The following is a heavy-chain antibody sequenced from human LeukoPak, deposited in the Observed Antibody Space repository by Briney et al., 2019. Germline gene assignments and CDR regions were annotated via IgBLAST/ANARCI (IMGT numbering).Heavy chain of an antibody. V-gene: IGHV3-23*01. CDR3: TGHGSGSY. Sequence: PGGSLRLSCAVSGFTVSNNALTWFRQASGKGLEWVSDIRGGGDTYYAESVKGRFTISRDNSKNILYLQMNSLRAEDTALYYATGHGSGSYWGQGTLVTVSS. CDR1: GFTVSNNA. CDR2: IRGGGDT. D-gene: IGHD6-25*01. J-gene: IGHJ4*02.